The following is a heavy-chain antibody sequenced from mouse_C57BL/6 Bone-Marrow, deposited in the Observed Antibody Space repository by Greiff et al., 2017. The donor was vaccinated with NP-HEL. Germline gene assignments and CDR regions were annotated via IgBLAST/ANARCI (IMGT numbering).Heavy chain of an antibody. CDR3: ARQDGNSFGD. V-gene: IGHV5-6*01. CDR1: GFTFSSYG. J-gene: IGHJ2*01. CDR2: ISSGGSYT. D-gene: IGHD2-1*01. Sequence: DVHLVESGGDLVKPGGSLKLSCAASGFTFSSYGMSWVRQTPDKRLEWVATISSGGSYTYYPASVKGRFTISRDNAKNTLYLQLSSLKSEDAAMYYCARQDGNSFGDWGKGTTLTVSS.